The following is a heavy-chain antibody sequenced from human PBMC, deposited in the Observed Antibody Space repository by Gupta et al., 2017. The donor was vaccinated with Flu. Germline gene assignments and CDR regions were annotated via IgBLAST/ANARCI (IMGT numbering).Heavy chain of an antibody. CDR1: RFVFGSYG. J-gene: IGHJ6*03. V-gene: IGHV3-30*18. D-gene: IGHD1-7*01. CDR2: IADGGDKT. Sequence: QGLLVESGGGVVQPGRSLTPSCAASRFVFGSYGLNGVRQAPGKGVEWVAMIADGGDKTSYVDSVKGRVTVSRDNSRDTLYLQMNSLTDDDTAVYYCAKTGTTGYFYMDVWGNGTTVIVSS. CDR3: AKTGTTGYFYMDV.